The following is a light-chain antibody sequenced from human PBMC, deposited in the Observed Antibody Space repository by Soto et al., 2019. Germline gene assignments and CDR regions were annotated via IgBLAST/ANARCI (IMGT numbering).Light chain of an antibody. CDR1: QSVSNNY. CDR2: GAS. J-gene: IGKJ5*01. Sequence: EIVLTQSPGTLSLSPGERATLSCRASQSVSNNYLAWYQQKPGQAPRLLIYGASNRATGIPDRFSGSGSGTEFTLTISSLQSEDFAVYYCQQRSEWPITFGQGTRLEIK. V-gene: IGKV3D-20*02. CDR3: QQRSEWPIT.